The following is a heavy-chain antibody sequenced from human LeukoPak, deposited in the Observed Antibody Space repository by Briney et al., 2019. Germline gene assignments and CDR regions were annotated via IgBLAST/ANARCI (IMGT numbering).Heavy chain of an antibody. Sequence: ASVKVSCKASGYTFTSYGISWVRQAPGQGLEWMGWISAYNGNTNYAQKLQGRVTMTTDTSTSTAYMELRSLRSDDTAVYYCASAGSGYVGYYYYYMDVWGKGTTVTISS. CDR1: GYTFTSYG. CDR2: ISAYNGNT. CDR3: ASAGSGYVGYYYYYMDV. D-gene: IGHD5-12*01. V-gene: IGHV1-18*01. J-gene: IGHJ6*03.